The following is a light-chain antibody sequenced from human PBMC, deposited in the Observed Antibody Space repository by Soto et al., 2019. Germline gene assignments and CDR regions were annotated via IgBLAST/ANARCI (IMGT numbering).Light chain of an antibody. CDR3: QQYNSYSPWT. CDR1: QGIRND. Sequence: AIQMTQSPSSLSASVGDRVTISCRASQGIRNDLAWYQQKPGKAPKLLIFAASNLQSGVPSRFSGSGSGTDFTLTISSLQPDDFATYYCQQYNSYSPWTFGQGTKVDIK. CDR2: AAS. V-gene: IGKV1-6*01. J-gene: IGKJ1*01.